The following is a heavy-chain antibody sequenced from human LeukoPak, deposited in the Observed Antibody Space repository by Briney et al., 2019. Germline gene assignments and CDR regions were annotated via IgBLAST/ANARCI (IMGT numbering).Heavy chain of an antibody. CDR2: ISSSSSYI. CDR1: GFTFSSYS. Sequence: GGSLRLSCAASGFTFSSYSMTWVRQAPGKGLEWVSSISSSSSYIYYADSVKGRFTISRDNAKNSLYLQMNSLRAEDTAVYYCARGVITMIVVVITPNDAFDIWGQGTMVTVSS. CDR3: ARGVITMIVVVITPNDAFDI. D-gene: IGHD3-22*01. J-gene: IGHJ3*02. V-gene: IGHV3-21*01.